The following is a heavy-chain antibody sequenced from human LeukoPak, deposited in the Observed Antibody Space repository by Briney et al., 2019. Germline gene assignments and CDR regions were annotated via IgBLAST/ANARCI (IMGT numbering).Heavy chain of an antibody. CDR1: GYTFTSYA. CDR3: ARDAWPYCSGGSCYLAY. CDR2: IIPIFGTA. Sequence: ASVKVSCKASGYTFTSYAISWVRQAPGQGLEWMGGIIPIFGTANYAQKFQGRVTITADGSTSTAYMELSSLRSEDTAVYYCARDAWPYCSGGSCYLAYWGQGTLVTVSS. V-gene: IGHV1-69*13. D-gene: IGHD2-15*01. J-gene: IGHJ4*02.